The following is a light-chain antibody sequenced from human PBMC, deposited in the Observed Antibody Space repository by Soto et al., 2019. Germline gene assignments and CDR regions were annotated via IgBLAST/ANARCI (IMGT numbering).Light chain of an antibody. CDR1: SSDVGSYNR. Sequence: QSALTQPPSVSGSPGQSVTISCTGTSSDVGSYNRVSWYQQPPGTAPKLIIYEVSNRPSGVPDRFSGSKSGNTASLTISGXXXXXXXDYYCSSFTSTSSLVFGGGTKLTVL. V-gene: IGLV2-18*02. J-gene: IGLJ2*01. CDR2: EVS. CDR3: SSFTSTSSLV.